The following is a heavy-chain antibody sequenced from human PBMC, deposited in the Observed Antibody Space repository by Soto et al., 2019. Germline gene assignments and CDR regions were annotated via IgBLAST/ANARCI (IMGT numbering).Heavy chain of an antibody. D-gene: IGHD3-22*01. V-gene: IGHV1-2*02. Sequence: ASVKVSGKASGYTFTGYYMHWVRQAPGQGLEWMGWINPNSGGTNYAQKFQGRVTMTRDTSISTAYMELSRLRSDDTAVYYCARTQGADSSGYDYYYYYYGMDVWGQGTTVTVSS. J-gene: IGHJ6*02. CDR3: ARTQGADSSGYDYYYYYYGMDV. CDR1: GYTFTGYY. CDR2: INPNSGGT.